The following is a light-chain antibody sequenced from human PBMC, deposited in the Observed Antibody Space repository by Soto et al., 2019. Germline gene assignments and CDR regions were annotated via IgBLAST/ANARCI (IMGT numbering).Light chain of an antibody. CDR3: QQSYDHPLT. CDR1: QSISSY. Sequence: DIQMTQSPSSLSASVGDRVSITCRSSQSISSYLNWFQQKPGEAPNLLIYAASTLHSGVPSRFSGSGSGTDFTLTISSLQPEDFATYYCQQSYDHPLTFGQGTRLEIK. J-gene: IGKJ5*01. CDR2: AAS. V-gene: IGKV1-39*01.